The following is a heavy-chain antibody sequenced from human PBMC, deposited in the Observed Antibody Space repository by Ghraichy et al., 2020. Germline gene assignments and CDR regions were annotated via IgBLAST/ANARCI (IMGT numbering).Heavy chain of an antibody. V-gene: IGHV4-34*01. J-gene: IGHJ6*02. D-gene: IGHD6-13*01. Sequence: SETLSLTCAVYGGSFSGYYWSWIRQPPGKGLEWIGEINHSGSTNYNPSLKSRVTISVDTSKNQFSLKLSSVTAADTAVYYCARGTPPSGDSSSWSDPWYYYYGMDVWGQGTTVTVSS. CDR1: GGSFSGYY. CDR3: ARGTPPSGDSSSWSDPWYYYYGMDV. CDR2: INHSGST.